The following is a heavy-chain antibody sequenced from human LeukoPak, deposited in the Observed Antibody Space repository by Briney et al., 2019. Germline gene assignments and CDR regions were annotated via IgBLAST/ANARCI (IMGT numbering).Heavy chain of an antibody. Sequence: PGGSLRLSCAASGFTFSSYAMHWVRQAPGKGLEWVAVISYDGSNKYYADSVKGRFTISRDNSRNTLYLQMNSLRAEDTAVYYCAKTTKIAAAAFDIWGQGTMVTVSS. CDR2: ISYDGSNK. D-gene: IGHD6-13*01. V-gene: IGHV3-30*04. CDR1: GFTFSSYA. CDR3: AKTTKIAAAAFDI. J-gene: IGHJ3*02.